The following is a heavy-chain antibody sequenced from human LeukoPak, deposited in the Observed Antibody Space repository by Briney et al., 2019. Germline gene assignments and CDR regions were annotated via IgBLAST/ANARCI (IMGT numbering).Heavy chain of an antibody. CDR1: GYTFTGYY. CDR3: ASLFGGSYDHDY. J-gene: IGHJ4*02. CDR2: INPNSGGT. Sequence: ASVKISCKASGYTFTGYYMHWVRQAPGQGLEWLGWINPNSGGTNYAQKFQGRVTMTRDTSISTAYMELSRMRSDDTAVYYCASLFGGSYDHDYWGQGTLVTVSS. V-gene: IGHV1-2*02. D-gene: IGHD1-26*01.